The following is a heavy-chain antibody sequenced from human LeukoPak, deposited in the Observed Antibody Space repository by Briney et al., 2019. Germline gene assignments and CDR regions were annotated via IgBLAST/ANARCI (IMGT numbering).Heavy chain of an antibody. CDR1: GYTFTTCG. D-gene: IGHD3-9*01. CDR3: ARSHYDLLTASANNWLDP. J-gene: IGHJ5*02. CDR2: ISAHSGST. Sequence: ASVKVSCKASGYTFTTCGISWVRQAPGQGLEWMGWISAHSGSTLFAQNLQGRVTLTTDTSTSTAYMEVRSLRSDDTAVYYCARSHYDLLTASANNWLDPWGQGTLVTVSS. V-gene: IGHV1-18*01.